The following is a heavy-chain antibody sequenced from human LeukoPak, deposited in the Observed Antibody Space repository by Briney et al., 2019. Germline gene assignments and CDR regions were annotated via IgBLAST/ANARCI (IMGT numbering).Heavy chain of an antibody. V-gene: IGHV1-18*01. CDR1: GYTFTSYG. CDR3: ARHPKSGYSGYESDY. CDR2: ISAYNGNT. J-gene: IGHJ4*02. Sequence: ASVKVSCKASGYTFTSYGISWVRQAPGQGLEWMGWISAYNGNTNYAQKFQGWVTMTRDTSISTAYMELSRLRSDDTAVYYCARHPKSGYSGYESDYWGQGTLVTVSS. D-gene: IGHD5-12*01.